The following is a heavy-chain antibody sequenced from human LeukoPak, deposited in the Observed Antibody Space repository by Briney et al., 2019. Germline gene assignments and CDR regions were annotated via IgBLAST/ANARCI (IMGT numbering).Heavy chain of an antibody. V-gene: IGHV3-23*01. J-gene: IGHJ3*02. D-gene: IGHD3-3*01. CDR3: AKDYITIFGVVGDAFDI. Sequence: PGGSLRLSCAASGFTFSSYAMSWVRQAPGKGLEWVSAISGSGGSTYYADSVKGRFTISRDNSKNTLCLQMNSLRAEDTAVYYCAKDYITIFGVVGDAFDIWGQGTMVTVSS. CDR2: ISGSGGST. CDR1: GFTFSSYA.